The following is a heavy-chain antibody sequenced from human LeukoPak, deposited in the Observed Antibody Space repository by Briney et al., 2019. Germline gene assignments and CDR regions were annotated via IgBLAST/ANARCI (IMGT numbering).Heavy chain of an antibody. D-gene: IGHD2-2*01. CDR2: FSRAGSDI. J-gene: IGHJ4*02. CDR1: GFTFSNYE. V-gene: IGHV3-48*03. CDR3: AKARNLVVVPAIDY. Sequence: GGSLRLSRAASGFTFSNYEMQWVRQAPGKGLEWVAYFSRAGSDIYYAASARGRFTISSDNSKNTLYLQMNSLRAEDTAVYYCAKARNLVVVPAIDYWGQGTLVTVSS.